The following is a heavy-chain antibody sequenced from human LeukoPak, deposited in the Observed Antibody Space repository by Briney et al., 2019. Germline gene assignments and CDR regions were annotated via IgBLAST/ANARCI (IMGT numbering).Heavy chain of an antibody. V-gene: IGHV3-48*03. D-gene: IGHD2-2*01. Sequence: GGSLRLSCAASGFTFSSYEMNWVRQAPGKGLEWVSYISSSGSTIYYADSVKGRFTISRDNAKNSLYLQMNSLRAEDTAVYYCARDFITAANSMDVWGKGTTVTVPS. CDR2: ISSSGSTI. CDR1: GFTFSSYE. J-gene: IGHJ6*03. CDR3: ARDFITAANSMDV.